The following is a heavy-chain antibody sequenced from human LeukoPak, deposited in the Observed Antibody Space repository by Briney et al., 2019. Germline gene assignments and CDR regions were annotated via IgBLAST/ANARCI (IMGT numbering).Heavy chain of an antibody. CDR3: AREVGATKGFDY. D-gene: IGHD1-26*01. Sequence: SETLSLTCTVSGRPISSGAYYWMWIRQHPGKGLEGIGYIYYSGSTYYNPSLKSRVTISVDTSKNQFSLKLSSVTAADTAVYYCAREVGATKGFDYWGQGTLVTVSS. CDR2: IYYSGST. CDR1: GRPISSGAYY. J-gene: IGHJ4*02. V-gene: IGHV4-31*03.